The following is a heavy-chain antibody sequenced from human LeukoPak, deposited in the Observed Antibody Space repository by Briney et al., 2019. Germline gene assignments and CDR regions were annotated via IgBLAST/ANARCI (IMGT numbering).Heavy chain of an antibody. CDR1: GGSFSGYF. CDR3: ARHEWQQLVKFDY. CDR2: INHSGST. Sequence: PSETLSLTCGVYGGSFSGYFWSWIRQPPGKGLEWIGEINHSGSTNYNPSLKSRVTISVDTSKNQFSLKVSSVTAADTAVYYCARHEWQQLVKFDYWGQGALVTVSS. J-gene: IGHJ4*02. D-gene: IGHD6-13*01. V-gene: IGHV4-34*01.